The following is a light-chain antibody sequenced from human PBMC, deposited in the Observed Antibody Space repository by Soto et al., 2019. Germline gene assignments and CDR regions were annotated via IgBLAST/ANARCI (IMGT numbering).Light chain of an antibody. CDR2: DAS. Sequence: DIQMTQSPSTLSASIRDRVIITCRASQSISRRLAWYQHKPGKAPKLLIYDASTLASGVPLRFSGSGSGTEFTLTISNLQPDDFATYYCQQYNDYWTFGQGTKVDNK. CDR3: QQYNDYWT. CDR1: QSISRR. V-gene: IGKV1-5*01. J-gene: IGKJ1*01.